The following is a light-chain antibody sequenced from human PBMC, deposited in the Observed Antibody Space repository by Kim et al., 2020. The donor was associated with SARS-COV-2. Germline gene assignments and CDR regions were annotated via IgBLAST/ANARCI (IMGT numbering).Light chain of an antibody. CDR1: SDNSGSNP. J-gene: IGLJ2*01. V-gene: IGLV1-44*01. Sequence: GQRGIISCSGSSDNSGSNPVNWYPQLPGTAPKLLIYATNARPSGVPDRFSGSKSGTSASLAISGLQSEDEADYYCTAWGGSLSGRVFGGGTQLTVL. CDR3: TAWGGSLSGRV. CDR2: ATN.